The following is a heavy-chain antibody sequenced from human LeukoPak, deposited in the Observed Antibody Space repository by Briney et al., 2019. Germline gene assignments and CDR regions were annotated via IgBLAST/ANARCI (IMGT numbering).Heavy chain of an antibody. CDR3: ARDLIAVAVPGNAFDI. Sequence: SETLSLTCTVSGGSISSGDYYWSWIRQPPGKGLEWIGRIYTSGSTNYNPSLKSRVTMSVDTSKNQFSLKLSSVTAADTAVYYCARDLIAVAVPGNAFDIWGQGTMVTVSS. V-gene: IGHV4-61*02. CDR1: GGSISSGDYY. CDR2: IYTSGST. J-gene: IGHJ3*02. D-gene: IGHD6-19*01.